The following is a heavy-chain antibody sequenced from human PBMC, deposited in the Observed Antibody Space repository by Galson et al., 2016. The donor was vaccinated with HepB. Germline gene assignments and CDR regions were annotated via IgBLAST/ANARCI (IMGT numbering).Heavy chain of an antibody. CDR3: ARHDYDSSGYNWLDP. J-gene: IGHJ5*02. D-gene: IGHD3-22*01. CDR2: IYYSGTT. V-gene: IGHV4-39*01. Sequence: LSLTCTVSGGSISSSGYYWGWIRQPPGKGLEWIGSIYYSGTTYYNPSLKSRVTISLDTPKNHFSLKLRSVTAADTAMYYCARHDYDSSGYNWLDPWGQGTLVTVSS. CDR1: GGSISSSGYY.